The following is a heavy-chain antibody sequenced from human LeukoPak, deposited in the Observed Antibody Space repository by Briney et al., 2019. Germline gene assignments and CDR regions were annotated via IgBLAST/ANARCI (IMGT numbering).Heavy chain of an antibody. V-gene: IGHV4-59*08. CDR1: VASINNNF. CDR2: IYSSGSA. J-gene: IGHJ4*01. D-gene: IGHD3-22*01. CDR3: ARHRDYYDT. Sequence: SETLSLTCTVSVASINNNFWTWIRQPPGKGLEWIGYIYSSGSANYNPSLKSRVIISGDTSKNQISLNLTYVTAADTAVYFCARHRDYYDTWGHGTLVTVSS.